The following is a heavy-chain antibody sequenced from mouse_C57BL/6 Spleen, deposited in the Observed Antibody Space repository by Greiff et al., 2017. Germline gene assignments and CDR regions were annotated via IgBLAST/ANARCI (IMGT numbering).Heavy chain of an antibody. D-gene: IGHD2-1*01. V-gene: IGHV1-82*01. Sequence: VQVVESGPELVKPGASVKISCKASGYAFSSSWMNWVKQRPGKGLEWIGRIYPGDGDTNYNGKFKGKATLTADKSSSTAYMQLSSLTSEDSAVYFCAREDGNLYAMDYWGQGTSVTVSS. CDR2: IYPGDGDT. CDR1: GYAFSSSW. CDR3: AREDGNLYAMDY. J-gene: IGHJ4*01.